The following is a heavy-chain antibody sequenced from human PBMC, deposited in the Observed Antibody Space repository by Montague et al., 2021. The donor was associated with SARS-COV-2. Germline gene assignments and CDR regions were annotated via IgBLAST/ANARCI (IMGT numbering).Heavy chain of an antibody. J-gene: IGHJ4*02. Sequence: PALVKPTQTVTLTCTFSGFSLRTPGMCVSWIRQPPGKALEWLARTDWDGDKDFSTSLKTRLTFSRDTSKNQVVLTMTNMDPGDTATYYCARTSPYSGSYKEFDYWGQGVLVTVSP. CDR3: ARTSPYSGSYKEFDY. CDR2: TDWDGDK. CDR1: GFSLRTPGMC. D-gene: IGHD1-26*01. V-gene: IGHV2-70*11.